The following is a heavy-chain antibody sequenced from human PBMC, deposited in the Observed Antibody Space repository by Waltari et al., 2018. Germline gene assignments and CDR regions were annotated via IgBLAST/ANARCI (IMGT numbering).Heavy chain of an antibody. J-gene: IGHJ4*02. D-gene: IGHD6-13*01. CDR1: GGTFSSYA. CDR3: ARRGYSSSWFDY. V-gene: IGHV1-69*12. Sequence: QVQLVQSGAEVKKPGSSVKVSCKASGGTFSSYAISWVRQAPGQGLEWMGGSIPIFGTANYAQKFQGGVKITADESTSTAYMELSSLRSEDTAVYNCARRGYSSSWFDYWGQGTLVTVSS. CDR2: SIPIFGTA.